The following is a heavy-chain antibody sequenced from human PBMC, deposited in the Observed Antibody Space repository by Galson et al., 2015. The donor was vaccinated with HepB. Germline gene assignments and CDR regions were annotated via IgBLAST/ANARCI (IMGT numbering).Heavy chain of an antibody. Sequence: VKVSCKVSGYTFTDYYMHWVQQAPGKGLEWMGLVDPEDGETIYAEKFQGRVTMTRDTSISTAYMELSRLRSDDTAVYYCARGGYDYIWGSYRPFDYWGQGTLVTVSS. D-gene: IGHD3-16*02. CDR1: GYTFTDYY. V-gene: IGHV1-69-2*01. CDR2: VDPEDGET. CDR3: ARGGYDYIWGSYRPFDY. J-gene: IGHJ4*02.